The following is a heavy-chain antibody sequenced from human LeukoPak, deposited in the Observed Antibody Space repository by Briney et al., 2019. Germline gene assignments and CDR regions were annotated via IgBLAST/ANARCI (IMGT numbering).Heavy chain of an antibody. V-gene: IGHV1-24*01. Sequence: EASVKVSCKASGYAFSDYYMHWVRQAPGKGLEWMGGFDPEDGETIYAQKFQGRVTMTEDTSTDTAYMELSSLRSEDTAVYYCATGGIKFSGRLRYFDWALYFQHWGQGTLVTVSS. CDR1: GYAFSDYY. J-gene: IGHJ1*01. D-gene: IGHD3-9*01. CDR2: FDPEDGET. CDR3: ATGGIKFSGRLRYFDWALYFQH.